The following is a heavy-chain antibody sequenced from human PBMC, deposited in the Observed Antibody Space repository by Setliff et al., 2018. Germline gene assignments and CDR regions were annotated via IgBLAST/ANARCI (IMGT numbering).Heavy chain of an antibody. Sequence: ASVKVSCKASGYTFTNYGINWVRQAPGQGLEWMGWINNYNMNTNYPQKFLGRVTMTTDTSTSTAYMELRSLRPDDTAVYYCARDRKSSPEHYYFDYWGQGTLVTVSS. J-gene: IGHJ4*02. CDR2: INNYNMNT. CDR3: ARDRKSSPEHYYFDY. V-gene: IGHV1-18*01. CDR1: GYTFTNYG.